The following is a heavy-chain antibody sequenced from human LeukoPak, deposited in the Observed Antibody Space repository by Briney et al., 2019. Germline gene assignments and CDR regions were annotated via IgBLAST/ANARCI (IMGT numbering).Heavy chain of an antibody. CDR2: IKQDGNEK. V-gene: IGHV3-7*01. Sequence: GGSLRLSCTASGFTFSDYWMSWVRQAPGKGLEWVANIKQDGNEKYYMDSVKGRFTISRDNAKNSLYLQMNSLRAEDTAVYYCARHYYDSSGYYSFDYWGQGTLVTVSS. D-gene: IGHD3-22*01. CDR1: GFTFSDYW. J-gene: IGHJ4*02. CDR3: ARHYYDSSGYYSFDY.